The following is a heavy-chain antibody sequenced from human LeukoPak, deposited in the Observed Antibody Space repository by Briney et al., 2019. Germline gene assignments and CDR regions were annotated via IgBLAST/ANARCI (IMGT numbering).Heavy chain of an antibody. D-gene: IGHD3-10*01. CDR3: ARGSSVPYYYYMDV. V-gene: IGHV1-69*13. J-gene: IGHJ6*03. Sequence: SVKVSCKASGYTFTSYGISWVRQAPGQGLEWMGGIIPIFGTANYAQKFQGRVTITADESTSTAYMELSSLRSEDTAVYYCARGSSVPYYYYMDVWGKGTTVTVSS. CDR2: IIPIFGTA. CDR1: GYTFTSYG.